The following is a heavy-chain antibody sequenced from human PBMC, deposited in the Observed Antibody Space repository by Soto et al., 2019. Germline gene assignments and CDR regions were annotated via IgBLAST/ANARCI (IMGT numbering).Heavy chain of an antibody. J-gene: IGHJ3*02. V-gene: IGHV1-69*13. CDR3: ATQTYLRYFGPLYAFDI. D-gene: IGHD3-9*01. CDR2: IIPIFGTA. CDR1: GGTFSSYA. Sequence: SVKVSCKASGGTFSSYAISWVRQAPGQGLEWMGGIIPIFGTANYAQKFQGRVTITADESTSTAYMELSSLRSEDTAVYYCATQTYLRYFGPLYAFDIWGQGTMVTVSS.